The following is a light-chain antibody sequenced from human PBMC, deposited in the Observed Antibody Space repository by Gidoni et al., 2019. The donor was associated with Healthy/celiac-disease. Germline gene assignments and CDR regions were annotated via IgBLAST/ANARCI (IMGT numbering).Light chain of an antibody. CDR2: DAS. V-gene: IGKV1-33*01. J-gene: IGKJ2*01. CDR3: QQYDNLPYT. CDR1: QDISNY. Sequence: DIQMTQSPSSLSASVGDRVTITCQASQDISNYLNWYQQKPGKAPKLLIYDASNLETGGPSSFSGSGSGTDFTFTISSLQPEDIATYYCQQYDNLPYTFGQGTKLEIK.